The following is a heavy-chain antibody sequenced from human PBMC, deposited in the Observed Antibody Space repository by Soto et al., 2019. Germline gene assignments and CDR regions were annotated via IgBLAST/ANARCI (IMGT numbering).Heavy chain of an antibody. V-gene: IGHV5-51*01. CDR2: IYPGDSDT. J-gene: IGHJ3*02. CDR1: GYSFTSYW. Sequence: GESLKISCKGSGYSFTSYWIGWVRQMPGKGLEWMGIIYPGDSDTRYSPSFQGQVTISADKSISTAYLQWSSLKASDTAMYYCARRRRPRYYYDSSLGAFDIWGQGTMVTVS. D-gene: IGHD3-22*01. CDR3: ARRRRPRYYYDSSLGAFDI.